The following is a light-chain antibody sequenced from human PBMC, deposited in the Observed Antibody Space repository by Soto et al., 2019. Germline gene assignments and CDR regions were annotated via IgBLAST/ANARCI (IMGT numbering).Light chain of an antibody. J-gene: IGLJ3*02. CDR1: SYDVGGYNY. Sequence: QPVLTQPASVSGSPGQSITISCTGTSYDVGGYNYVSWYQQYPGKAPKLMIYEVSERPSGVSNRFSGSKSGDTASLTISGLQAEDEAYYYCSSYTTSSTMMFGGGTKLTVL. V-gene: IGLV2-14*01. CDR3: SSYTTSSTMM. CDR2: EVS.